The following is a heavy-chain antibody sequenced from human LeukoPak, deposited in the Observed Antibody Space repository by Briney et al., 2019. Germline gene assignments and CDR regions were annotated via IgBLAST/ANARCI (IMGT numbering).Heavy chain of an antibody. D-gene: IGHD3-22*01. Sequence: NPSETLSLTCAVYGGSFSGYYWSWIRQPPGKGLEWIGEINHSGSTNYNPSLKSRVTISVDTSKNQFSPKLSSETAADTAVYYCARGFADYYDINTGEYYFDYWGQGTLVTVSS. V-gene: IGHV4-34*01. CDR2: INHSGST. CDR1: GGSFSGYY. J-gene: IGHJ4*02. CDR3: ARGFADYYDINTGEYYFDY.